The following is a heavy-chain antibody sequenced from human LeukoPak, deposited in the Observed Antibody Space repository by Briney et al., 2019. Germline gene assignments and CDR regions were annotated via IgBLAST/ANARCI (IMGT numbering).Heavy chain of an antibody. CDR1: GYTFTSHG. J-gene: IGHJ5*02. CDR3: ARKDSSGYDNWFDP. CDR2: ISAYNGNT. Sequence: GASVKVSCKASGYTFTSHGISWVRQAPGQGLEWMGWISAYNGNTNYAQKFQGRVTMTTDTSTSTAYMELRSLRSDDTAVYYCARKDSSGYDNWFDPWGQGTLVTVSS. D-gene: IGHD3-22*01. V-gene: IGHV1-18*01.